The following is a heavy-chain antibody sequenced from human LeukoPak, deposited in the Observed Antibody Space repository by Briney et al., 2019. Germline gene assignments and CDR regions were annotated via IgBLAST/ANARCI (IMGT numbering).Heavy chain of an antibody. Sequence: GGSLRLSCAASGFTFDNYAMHWVRQAPGKGLEWVSGISWNSGRIGYADSVKGRFTISRDNAKNSLYLQMNSLRAEDTALYYCARIPVGYSYDYWGQGTLVTVSS. CDR2: ISWNSGRI. CDR3: ARIPVGYSYDY. V-gene: IGHV3-9*01. J-gene: IGHJ4*02. D-gene: IGHD5-18*01. CDR1: GFTFDNYA.